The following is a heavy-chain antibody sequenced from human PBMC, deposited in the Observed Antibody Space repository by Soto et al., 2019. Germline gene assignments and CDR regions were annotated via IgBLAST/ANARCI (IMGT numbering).Heavy chain of an antibody. D-gene: IGHD3-9*01. CDR1: GFSLSTSEVG. J-gene: IGHJ4*02. V-gene: IGHV2-5*02. CDR3: AHRFDWYYFDY. Sequence: QITLKESGPTLAKPTQTLTLTCTLSGFSLSTSEVGVGWIRQPPGKALEWLALIYWDDDKSYSPYLKSRLTSTKDTSKNQVVLTMTNMDPVDTATYYCAHRFDWYYFDYWGQGTLVTVSS. CDR2: IYWDDDK.